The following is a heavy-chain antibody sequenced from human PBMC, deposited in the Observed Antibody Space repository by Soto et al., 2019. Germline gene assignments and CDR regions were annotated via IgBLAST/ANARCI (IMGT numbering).Heavy chain of an antibody. Sequence: SETRSLTWTVSGGSISSGGYYWNLFRHHPGKGLECIGYIHYSGSTWYNPSLESRVTISVDTSKDTLSLKLRSVTAGATAVYYCARVRGSGSYVAYYFDSWGQGTLVTVSS. CDR1: GGSISSGGYY. CDR3: ARVRGSGSYVAYYFDS. D-gene: IGHD3-10*01. J-gene: IGHJ4*01. V-gene: IGHV4-31*02. CDR2: IHYSGST.